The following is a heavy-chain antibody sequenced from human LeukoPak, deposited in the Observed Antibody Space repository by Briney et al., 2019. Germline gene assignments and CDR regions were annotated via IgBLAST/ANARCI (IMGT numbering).Heavy chain of an antibody. CDR2: IYSGGST. Sequence: PGGSLRLSCAASGFTVSSNYMSWVRQAPGKGLEWVSVIYSGGSTYYADSVKGRFTISRDSSKNTLYLQMNSLRAEDTAVYYCASSLAVAWYYFDYWGQGTLVTVSS. J-gene: IGHJ4*02. V-gene: IGHV3-66*01. CDR3: ASSLAVAWYYFDY. D-gene: IGHD6-19*01. CDR1: GFTVSSNY.